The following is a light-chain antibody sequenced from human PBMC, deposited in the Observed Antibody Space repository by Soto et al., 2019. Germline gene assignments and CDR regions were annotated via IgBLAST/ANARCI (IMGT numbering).Light chain of an antibody. V-gene: IGKV3-20*01. CDR2: GAS. Sequence: EIVLTQSPDTLSLSEGERATLSCRASQSVSSSYLAWYQQKPGQAPRLLIYGASSRATGIPDRFSGSGSGTDFTLTISSLEAEDFAVYYFHQYGSSPPRTFGEGTKVEIK. CDR3: HQYGSSPPRT. CDR1: QSVSSSY. J-gene: IGKJ4*02.